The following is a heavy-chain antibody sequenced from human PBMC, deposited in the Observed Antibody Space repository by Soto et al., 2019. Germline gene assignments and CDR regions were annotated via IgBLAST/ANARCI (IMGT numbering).Heavy chain of an antibody. V-gene: IGHV4-34*01. J-gene: IGHJ5*02. CDR1: GGSFSGYY. CDR2: INHSGST. CDR3: ARGMRIQLWPGGWFDP. D-gene: IGHD5-18*01. Sequence: NPSETLSLTCAVYGGSFSGYYWSWIRQPPGKGLEWTGEINHSGSTNYNPSLKSRVTISVDTSKNQFSLKLSSVTAADTAVYYCARGMRIQLWPGGWFDPWGQGTLVTVSS.